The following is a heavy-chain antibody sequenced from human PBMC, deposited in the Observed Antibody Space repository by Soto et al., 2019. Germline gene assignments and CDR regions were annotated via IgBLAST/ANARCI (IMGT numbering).Heavy chain of an antibody. CDR3: ARGTAGGAGAWYFDY. CDR2: ISSDGNNK. Sequence: QVQLVESGGGVVQPGRSLRLSCAASGFTFSSYGMHWVRQAPGKGLEWVAVISSDGNNKYYADSVKGRFTISRDNSKNTLYLRMNSLRAEDRAVYYCARGTAGGAGAWYFDYWGQGTLVTVSS. V-gene: IGHV3-30*03. D-gene: IGHD3-10*01. CDR1: GFTFSSYG. J-gene: IGHJ4*02.